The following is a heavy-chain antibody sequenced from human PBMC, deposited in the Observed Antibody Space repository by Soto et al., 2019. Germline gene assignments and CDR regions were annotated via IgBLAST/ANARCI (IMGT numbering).Heavy chain of an antibody. Sequence: SLRLSCAASGFTFSSYCMHWVRQAPGKGLEWVAVISYDGSNKYCADSVKGRFTISRDNSKNTLYLQMNSLRAEDTAVYYCAKDRERIAAAALDYWGQGMRVTVSS. J-gene: IGHJ4*02. CDR3: AKDRERIAAAALDY. CDR1: GFTFSSYC. D-gene: IGHD6-13*01. V-gene: IGHV3-30*18. CDR2: ISYDGSNK.